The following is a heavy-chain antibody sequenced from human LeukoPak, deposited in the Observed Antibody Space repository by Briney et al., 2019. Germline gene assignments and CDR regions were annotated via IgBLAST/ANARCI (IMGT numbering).Heavy chain of an antibody. V-gene: IGHV1-2*07. D-gene: IGHD2-15*01. J-gene: IGHJ5*02. CDR3: ARERVIYCSGGSCYLGWFDP. Sequence: ASVKVSCKTSGYTFIGYYMHWVRQAPGQGLEWMGWINPKNGGANYAPSFQGRVTMTRDRSISTVYMELTRLTSDDTAVYYCARERVIYCSGGSCYLGWFDPWGQGTLVTVSS. CDR2: INPKNGGA. CDR1: GYTFIGYY.